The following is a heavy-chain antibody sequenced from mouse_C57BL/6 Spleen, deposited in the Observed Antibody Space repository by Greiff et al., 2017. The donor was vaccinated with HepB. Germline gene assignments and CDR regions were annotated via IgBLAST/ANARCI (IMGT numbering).Heavy chain of an antibody. V-gene: IGHV5-4*01. CDR2: ISDGGSYT. D-gene: IGHD2-4*01. CDR3: AREVYDSAWFAY. J-gene: IGHJ3*01. CDR1: GFTFSSYA. Sequence: EVKVVESGGGLVKPGGSLKLSCAASGFTFSSYAMSWVRQTPERRLEWVATISDGGSYTYYPDNVKGRFTISRDNAKNNLYLQMSHLKSEDTAMYYCAREVYDSAWFAYWGQGTLVTVSA.